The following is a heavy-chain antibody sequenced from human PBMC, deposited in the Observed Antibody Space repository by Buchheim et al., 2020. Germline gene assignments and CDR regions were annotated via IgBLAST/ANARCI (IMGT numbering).Heavy chain of an antibody. V-gene: IGHV3-30*18. CDR2: ISYDGSNK. D-gene: IGHD6-6*01. Sequence: QVQLVESGGGVVQPGRSLRLSCAASGFTFSSYGMHWVRQAPGKGLEWVAVISYDGSNKYYADSVKGRFTISRDNSKNTLYLQMNSLGAEDTAVYYCAKDGASIAARGDYYYYYGMDVWGQGTT. CDR1: GFTFSSYG. J-gene: IGHJ6*02. CDR3: AKDGASIAARGDYYYYYGMDV.